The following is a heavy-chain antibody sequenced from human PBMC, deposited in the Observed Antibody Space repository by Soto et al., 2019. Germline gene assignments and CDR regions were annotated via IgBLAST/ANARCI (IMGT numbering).Heavy chain of an antibody. Sequence: PSETLSLTCPVSGGSISSGCYYWSWIRQHPGKGLEWIGYIYYSGSTYYNPSLKSRVTISVDTSRNQFSLKLSSVTAADTAVYYCARDIDELRPYDYYYYYGMDVWGQGTTVTVSS. CDR3: ARDIDELRPYDYYYYYGMDV. V-gene: IGHV4-31*03. D-gene: IGHD1-7*01. CDR1: GGSISSGCYY. CDR2: IYYSGST. J-gene: IGHJ6*02.